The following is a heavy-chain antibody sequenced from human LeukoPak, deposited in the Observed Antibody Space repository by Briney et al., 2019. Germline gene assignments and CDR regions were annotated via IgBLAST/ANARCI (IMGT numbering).Heavy chain of an antibody. Sequence: GGSLRLSCAASGFTFSTYWMHWVRQAPGKGLVWVSRINSDGSSTSYADSVKGRFTISRDNAKNAVYLQMNSPRAEDTAVYYCAREYFYGTGLIDYWGQGTLVTVSS. CDR1: GFTFSTYW. CDR2: INSDGSST. V-gene: IGHV3-74*01. J-gene: IGHJ4*02. D-gene: IGHD3-10*01. CDR3: AREYFYGTGLIDY.